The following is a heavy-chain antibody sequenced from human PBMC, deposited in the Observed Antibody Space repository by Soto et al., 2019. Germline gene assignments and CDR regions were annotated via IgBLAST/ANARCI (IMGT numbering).Heavy chain of an antibody. D-gene: IGHD3-16*01. CDR1: GFTVSSSY. V-gene: IGHV3-66*01. CDR3: ATAQFGRWSYWDV. Sequence: EVQLVESGGSLVQPGGSLRLSCAASGFTVSSSYMSWVRQAPGKGLEWVSVISSGGSTNYADSVRGRFTISRDNSKNTLYLQVDSLRAEDTAVFYCATAQFGRWSYWDVWGKGTTVTVSS. J-gene: IGHJ6*04. CDR2: ISSGGST.